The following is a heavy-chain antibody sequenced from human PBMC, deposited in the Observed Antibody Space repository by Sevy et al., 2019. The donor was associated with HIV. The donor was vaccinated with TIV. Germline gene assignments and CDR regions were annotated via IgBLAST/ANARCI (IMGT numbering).Heavy chain of an antibody. CDR3: ARHQQSADDAFDI. Sequence: SETLSLTCTVSGGSISSSSYYWGWIRQPPGKGLEWIGSIYYSGSTYYNPSLKSRVTISVDTSKYQFSLKLSSVTAADTAVYYCARHQQSADDAFDIWGQGTMVTVSS. V-gene: IGHV4-39*01. CDR1: GGSISSSSYY. J-gene: IGHJ3*02. CDR2: IYYSGST.